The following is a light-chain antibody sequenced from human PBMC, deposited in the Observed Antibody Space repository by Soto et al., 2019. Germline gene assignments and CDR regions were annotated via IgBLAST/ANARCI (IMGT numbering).Light chain of an antibody. CDR2: GAS. Sequence: GMTQSPAKLYVSTGGRATLSCRARQSVSSNLAWYQQKPGQTPRLLMYGASTRATGIPARFSGSGSGTEFTLTISSLQSEDFAVYYCQQYHKWPPFTFGGGTKVDIK. V-gene: IGKV3-15*01. CDR1: QSVSSN. CDR3: QQYHKWPPFT. J-gene: IGKJ4*01.